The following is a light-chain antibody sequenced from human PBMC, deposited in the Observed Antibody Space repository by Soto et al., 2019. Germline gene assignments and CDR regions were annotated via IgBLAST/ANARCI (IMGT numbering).Light chain of an antibody. CDR2: AAA. CDR3: QQGNSFPLS. J-gene: IGKJ5*01. CDR1: QSITSW. Sequence: DIQMTQSPSSVSASDGDRVTITCRASQSITSWLAWYQQKPGKAPKLLISAAANLQSGVPSRFSGSGSGTDFTLTISSLQPEDFATYYGQQGNSFPLSFGQGTRLEIK. V-gene: IGKV1-12*01.